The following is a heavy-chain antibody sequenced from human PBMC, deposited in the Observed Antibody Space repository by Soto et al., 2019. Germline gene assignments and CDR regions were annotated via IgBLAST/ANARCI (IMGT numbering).Heavy chain of an antibody. V-gene: IGHV3-9*01. CDR2: ISWHRGSI. CDR1: GFTFDDYA. D-gene: IGHD3-22*01. J-gene: IGHJ6*02. Sequence: EVQLVESGGGLVQPGRSLRLSCAASGFTFDDYAMHWVRQAPGKGLEWVSGISWHRGSIGYADSVKGRFTISRDNAKNSLYLQMNSLRAEDTALYYCAKDLSPYYYDTSGPSGSYGMDVWGQGTTVTVSS. CDR3: AKDLSPYYYDTSGPSGSYGMDV.